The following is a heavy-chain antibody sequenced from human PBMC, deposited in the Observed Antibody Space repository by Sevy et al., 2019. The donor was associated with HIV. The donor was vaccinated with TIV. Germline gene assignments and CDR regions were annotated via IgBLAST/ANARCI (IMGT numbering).Heavy chain of an antibody. Sequence: ASVKVSCKASGFTFNTYGFTWVRQAPGQGLEWMGWISGYNGNTKYSQTFQDRVTMTTDTSTTTVYMNLRSLRSDDTAVYYCARFFSNKWYFDYWGQGTLVTVSS. CDR3: ARFFSNKWYFDY. V-gene: IGHV1-18*01. J-gene: IGHJ4*02. CDR2: ISGYNGNT. CDR1: GFTFNTYG. D-gene: IGHD4-4*01.